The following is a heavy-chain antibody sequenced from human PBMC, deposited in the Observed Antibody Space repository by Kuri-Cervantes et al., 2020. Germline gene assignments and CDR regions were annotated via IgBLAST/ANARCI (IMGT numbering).Heavy chain of an antibody. D-gene: IGHD5-18*01. CDR3: ARGVDTAMED. V-gene: IGHV3-7*04. CDR2: INEDGSAQ. J-gene: IGHJ4*02. CDR1: GLTFRKYW. Sequence: LSLTCAASGLTFRKYWMGWVRQTPGRGLEWLANINEDGSAQYYLGSVKGRFTISRDNAKNSLYLQMNSLRAEDTAVYYCARGVDTAMEDWGQGTLVTVSS.